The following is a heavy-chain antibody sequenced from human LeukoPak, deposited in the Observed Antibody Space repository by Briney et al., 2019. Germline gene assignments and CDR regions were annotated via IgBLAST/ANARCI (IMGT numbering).Heavy chain of an antibody. CDR1: GFTFSGYG. J-gene: IGHJ4*02. Sequence: GRSLRLSCAASGFTFSGYGMHWVRQAPGKGLEWVAITSYDGSSKYYADSVKGRFTISRDNSKDTLYLQMNSLRVEDTALYYCARDDTTMALDYWGQGTLVTVSS. D-gene: IGHD5-18*01. CDR3: ARDDTTMALDY. CDR2: TSYDGSSK. V-gene: IGHV3-30*03.